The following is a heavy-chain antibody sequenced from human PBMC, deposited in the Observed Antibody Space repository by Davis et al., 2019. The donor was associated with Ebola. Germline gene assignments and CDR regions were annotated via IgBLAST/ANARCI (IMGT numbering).Heavy chain of an antibody. J-gene: IGHJ6*02. CDR2: ISWNSGSI. D-gene: IGHD3-10*01. V-gene: IGHV3-9*01. Sequence: SLKISCAASGFTFDDYAMHWVRQAPGKGLEWVSGISWNSGSIGYADSVKGRFTISRDNAKNSLYLQMNSLRAEDTAVYYCAIAGGYYGSGSRTRNYYYYGMDVWGQGTTVTVSS. CDR1: GFTFDDYA. CDR3: AIAGGYYGSGSRTRNYYYYGMDV.